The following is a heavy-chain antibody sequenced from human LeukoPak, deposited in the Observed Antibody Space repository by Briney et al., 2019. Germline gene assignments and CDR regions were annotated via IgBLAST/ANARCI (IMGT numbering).Heavy chain of an antibody. V-gene: IGHV1-8*01. CDR2: MNPNSGST. CDR1: GYTFTSYD. J-gene: IGHJ4*02. D-gene: IGHD3-9*01. CDR3: ARATGKDILTGRKLDN. Sequence: ASVTVSCKASGYTFTSYDINWVRQATGQGLEWMGWMNPNSGSTGYAQKFQGRVTMTRNTSISIAYMELSSLRSDDTAVYYCARATGKDILTGRKLDNWGQGTLVTVSS.